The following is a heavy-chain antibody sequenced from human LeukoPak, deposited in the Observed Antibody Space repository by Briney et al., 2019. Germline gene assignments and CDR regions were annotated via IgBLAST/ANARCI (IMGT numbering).Heavy chain of an antibody. CDR1: GFTFSSYA. D-gene: IGHD2-2*01. Sequence: HPGRSLRLSCAASGFTFSSYAMHWVRQAPGKGLEWVAVISYDGSNKYYADSVKGRFTISRDNSKNTLYLQMNSLRAEDTAVYYCARDVPSTSWGRGAFDIWGQGTMVTVSS. CDR3: ARDVPSTSWGRGAFDI. J-gene: IGHJ3*02. V-gene: IGHV3-30-3*01. CDR2: ISYDGSNK.